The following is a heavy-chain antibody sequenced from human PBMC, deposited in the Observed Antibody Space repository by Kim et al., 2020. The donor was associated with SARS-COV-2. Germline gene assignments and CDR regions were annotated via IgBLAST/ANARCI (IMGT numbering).Heavy chain of an antibody. J-gene: IGHJ5*02. V-gene: IGHV1-8*01. Sequence: ASVKVSCKASGYTFTSYDINWVRQATGQGLEWMGWMNPNSGNTGYAQKFQGRVTMTRNTSISTAYMELSSLRSEDTAVYYCARVRIVATTRTWFDPWGQETLVTVSS. CDR3: ARVRIVATTRTWFDP. CDR1: GYTFTSYD. CDR2: MNPNSGNT. D-gene: IGHD1-26*01.